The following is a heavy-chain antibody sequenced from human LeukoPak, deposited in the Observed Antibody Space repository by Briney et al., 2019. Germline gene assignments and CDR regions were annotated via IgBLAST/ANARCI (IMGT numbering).Heavy chain of an antibody. CDR3: ARRGTDYCTPSSCHPNWFAP. CDR1: GFIFSDYY. J-gene: IGHJ5*02. Sequence: GGSLRLSCAASGFIFSDYYMSWMRQAPGKGLEWLSYIDGSSSRTNYADSVKGRFTISRDSVKNSLYLQMNSLRAEDTAVYFCARRGTDYCTPSSCHPNWFAPWGQGTQVTVSS. CDR2: IDGSSSRT. V-gene: IGHV3-11*03. D-gene: IGHD4-11*01.